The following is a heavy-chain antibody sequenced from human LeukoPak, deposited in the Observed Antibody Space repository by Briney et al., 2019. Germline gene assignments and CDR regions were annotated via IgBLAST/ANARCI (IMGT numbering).Heavy chain of an antibody. J-gene: IGHJ5*02. CDR2: FDPEDGET. D-gene: IGHD4-17*01. V-gene: IGHV1-24*01. Sequence: ASVKVSCKVSGYTLTELSMHWVQQAPGKGLEWMGGFDPEDGETIYAQKFQGRVTMTEDTSTDTAYMELSSLRSEDTAVYYCATDLPGYGDYEVLDPWGQGTLVTVSS. CDR1: GYTLTELS. CDR3: ATDLPGYGDYEVLDP.